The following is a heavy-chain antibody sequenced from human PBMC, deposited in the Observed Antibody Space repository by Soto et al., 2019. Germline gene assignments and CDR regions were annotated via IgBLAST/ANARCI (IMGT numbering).Heavy chain of an antibody. Sequence: GGSLRLSCAASGFKVSYYYMSWIRQAPGKGLEWLSYSSNSGTYTRYADSVKGRFPISRDNAKNSLFLQINSLRGEDSATYYCARSGDNYNVLDYWGQGTPVTVSS. CDR3: ARSGDNYNVLDY. D-gene: IGHD3-10*02. CDR2: SSNSGTYT. V-gene: IGHV3-11*06. J-gene: IGHJ4*02. CDR1: GFKVSYYY.